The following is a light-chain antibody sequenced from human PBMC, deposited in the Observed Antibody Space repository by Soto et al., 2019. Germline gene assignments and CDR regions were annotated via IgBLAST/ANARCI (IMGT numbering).Light chain of an antibody. CDR1: QSVRSN. Sequence: TKGRATLSGSPPHPATLSGRASQSVRSNLAWYQQKPGQAPRLLIYGASNKATGIPDRFSGSGSGTDFTLTISRLEPEDFAVYYCQQYGISGTFGQGTKVDIK. V-gene: IGKV3-20*01. J-gene: IGKJ1*01. CDR2: GAS. CDR3: QQYGISGT.